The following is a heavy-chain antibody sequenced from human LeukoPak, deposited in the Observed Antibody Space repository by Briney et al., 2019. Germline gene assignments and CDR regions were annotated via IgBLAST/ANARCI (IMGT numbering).Heavy chain of an antibody. J-gene: IGHJ4*02. CDR1: GFTFRIYA. CDR2: ISYDGSNK. Sequence: PGRSLRLSCAASGFTFRIYAMHWVRQAPGKGLEWVAVISYDGSNKYYADSVKGRFTISRDNSKNTLYLQMISLRTEDTALYYCARGYKVTTRGYYFDYWGQGTLVTVSS. V-gene: IGHV3-30-3*01. D-gene: IGHD1-14*01. CDR3: ARGYKVTTRGYYFDY.